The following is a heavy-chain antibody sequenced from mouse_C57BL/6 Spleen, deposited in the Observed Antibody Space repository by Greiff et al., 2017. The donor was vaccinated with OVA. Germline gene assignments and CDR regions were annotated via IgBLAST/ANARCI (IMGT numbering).Heavy chain of an antibody. CDR3: ARGGYGSSYEGNYFDY. CDR2: ISDGGSYT. J-gene: IGHJ2*01. V-gene: IGHV5-4*01. CDR1: GFTFSSYA. Sequence: EVQLVESGGGLVKPGGSLKLSCAASGFTFSSYAMSWVRQTPEKRLEWVATISDGGSYTYYPDNVKGRFTISRDNAKNNLYLQMSHLKSEDTAMYNCARGGYGSSYEGNYFDYWGQGTTLTVSS. D-gene: IGHD1-1*01.